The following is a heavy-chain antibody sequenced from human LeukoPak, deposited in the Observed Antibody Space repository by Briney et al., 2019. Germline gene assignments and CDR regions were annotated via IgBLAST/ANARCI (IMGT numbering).Heavy chain of an antibody. CDR3: TTEKGLTIFGVVDY. CDR2: IKSKTDGGTT. D-gene: IGHD3-3*01. J-gene: IGHJ4*02. Sequence: GGSLRLSCAASGFTFSNAWMSWVRQAPGKGLEWVGRIKSKTDGGTTDYAAPVKGRFTISRVDSKNTLYLQMNSLKTEDTAVYYCTTEKGLTIFGVVDYWGQGTLVTVSS. CDR1: GFTFSNAW. V-gene: IGHV3-15*01.